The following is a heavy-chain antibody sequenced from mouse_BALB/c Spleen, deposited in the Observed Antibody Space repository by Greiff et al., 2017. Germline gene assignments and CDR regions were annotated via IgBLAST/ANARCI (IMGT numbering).Heavy chain of an antibody. CDR1: GFTFSSFG. CDR2: ISSGSSTI. V-gene: IGHV5-17*02. D-gene: IGHD1-1*01. Sequence: EVNVVESGGGLVQPGGSRKLSCAASGFTFSSFGMHWVRQAPEKGLEWVAYISSGSSTIYYADTVKGRFTISRDNPKNTLFLQMTSLRSEDTAMYYCARAATVVATDWYFDVWGAGTTVTVSS. CDR3: ARAATVVATDWYFDV. J-gene: IGHJ1*01.